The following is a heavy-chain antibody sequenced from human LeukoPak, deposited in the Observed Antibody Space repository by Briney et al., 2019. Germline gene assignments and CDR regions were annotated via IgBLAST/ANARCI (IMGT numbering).Heavy chain of an antibody. CDR2: ISWNSGSI. J-gene: IGHJ4*02. CDR3: ARADHCSGGSCSPDY. D-gene: IGHD2-15*01. Sequence: PGRSLRLSCAASGFTFDDYAMHWVRQAPGKGLEWVSGISWNSGSIGYADSVKGRFTISRDNSKNTLYLQMNSLRAEDTAVYYCARADHCSGGSCSPDYWGQGTLVTVSS. CDR1: GFTFDDYA. V-gene: IGHV3-9*01.